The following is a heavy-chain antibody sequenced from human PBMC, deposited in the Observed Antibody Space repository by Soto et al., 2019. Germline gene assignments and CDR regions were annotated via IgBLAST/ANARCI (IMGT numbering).Heavy chain of an antibody. CDR3: ARGVGYGGNSNFDY. J-gene: IGHJ4*02. CDR2: INHSGST. Sequence: PSETLSLTCAVYGGSFSGYYWSWIRQPPGKGLEWIGEINHSGSTNYNPSLKSRVTISVDTSKNQFSLKLSSVTAADTAVYYCARGVGYGGNSNFDYWGQGTLVTVSS. D-gene: IGHD2-21*02. V-gene: IGHV4-34*01. CDR1: GGSFSGYY.